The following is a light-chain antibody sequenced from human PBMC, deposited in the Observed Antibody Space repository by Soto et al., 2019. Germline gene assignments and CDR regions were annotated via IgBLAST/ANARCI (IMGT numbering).Light chain of an antibody. Sequence: QPVLTQPPSASGTPGQRVTISCSGSSSNIGSNYVYWYQQLPGTAPKLLIYRNNQRPSGVPDRFSGSKSGTSASLAISGLRSEDEADYYCAAWDDSLSGLFDGGTKLTVL. CDR3: AAWDDSLSGL. V-gene: IGLV1-47*01. J-gene: IGLJ2*01. CDR2: RNN. CDR1: SSNIGSNY.